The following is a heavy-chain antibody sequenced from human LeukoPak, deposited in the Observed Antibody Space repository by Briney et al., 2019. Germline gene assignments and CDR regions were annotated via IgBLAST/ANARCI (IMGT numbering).Heavy chain of an antibody. Sequence: ASAKVSCKASGYTFTGYYMHWVRQAPGQGLEWMGWINPNSGGTNYAQKFQGRVTMTRDTSISTAYMELSRLRSDDTAVYYCAREGQLDYYYMDVWGKGTTVTVSS. D-gene: IGHD6-13*01. J-gene: IGHJ6*03. CDR2: INPNSGGT. CDR3: AREGQLDYYYMDV. V-gene: IGHV1-2*02. CDR1: GYTFTGYY.